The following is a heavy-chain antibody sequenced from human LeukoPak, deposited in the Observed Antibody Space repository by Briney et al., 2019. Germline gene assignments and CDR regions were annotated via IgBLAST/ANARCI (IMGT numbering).Heavy chain of an antibody. Sequence: KPSETLSLTCTVSGGSISSGGYSWSWIRQHPGKGLEWIGYIYYSGSTYYNPSLKSRVTISVDTSKNQFSLKLSSVTAADTAVYYCARVNDSSGYLGDWFDPWGQGTLVTVSS. D-gene: IGHD3-22*01. V-gene: IGHV4-31*03. J-gene: IGHJ5*02. CDR2: IYYSGST. CDR1: GGSISSGGYS. CDR3: ARVNDSSGYLGDWFDP.